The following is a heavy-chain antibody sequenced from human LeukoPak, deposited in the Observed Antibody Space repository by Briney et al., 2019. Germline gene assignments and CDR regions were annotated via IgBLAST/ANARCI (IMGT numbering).Heavy chain of an antibody. V-gene: IGHV1-46*01. CDR3: ARAYCGGDCYYYNWFDP. J-gene: IGHJ5*02. CDR1: GYTFTSYD. Sequence: ASVKVSCKASGYTFTSYDINWVRQAPGQGLEWMGIINPSGGSTSYAQKFQGRVTMTRDMSTSTVYMELSSLRSEDTAVYYCARAYCGGDCYYYNWFDPWGQGTLVTVSS. D-gene: IGHD2-21*02. CDR2: INPSGGST.